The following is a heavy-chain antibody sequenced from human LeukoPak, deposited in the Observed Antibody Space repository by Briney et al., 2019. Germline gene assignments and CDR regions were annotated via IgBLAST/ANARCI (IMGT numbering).Heavy chain of an antibody. Sequence: GGSLRLSCTASGFTVRNYALHWVRQTPPGGLEWVAVVSSDGNPSDSYYADSVRGRFTISRDNSRNTLYLHMSSLRPEDTATYFCARDQGRYSHGLYYFDSWGQGTLVTVSS. CDR1: GFTVRNYA. CDR2: VSSDGNPSDS. CDR3: ARDQGRYSHGLYYFDS. V-gene: IGHV3-30*04. D-gene: IGHD5-18*01. J-gene: IGHJ4*02.